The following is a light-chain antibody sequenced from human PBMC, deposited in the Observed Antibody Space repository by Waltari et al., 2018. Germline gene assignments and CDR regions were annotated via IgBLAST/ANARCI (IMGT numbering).Light chain of an antibody. CDR3: QVWDSSTAV. Sequence: SYELTQPLSVSVALGQTAMITCGGNNIGRKNVHWFQQRPGQAPVLVIYRDTNRPSGIPERFSGSNSGNTATLTISRAQAGDEADYYCQVWDSSTAVFGGGTKLTVL. CDR2: RDT. J-gene: IGLJ3*02. CDR1: NIGRKN. V-gene: IGLV3-9*01.